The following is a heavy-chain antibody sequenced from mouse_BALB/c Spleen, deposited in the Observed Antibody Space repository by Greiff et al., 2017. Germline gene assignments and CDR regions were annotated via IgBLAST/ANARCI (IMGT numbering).Heavy chain of an antibody. Sequence: LQESGAELVKPGASVKLSCKASGYTFTSYYMYWVKQRPGQGLEWIGEINPSNGGTNFNEKFKSKATLTVDKSSSTAYMQLSSLTSEDSAVYYCTRSGGYYVRAMDYWGQGTSVTVSS. CDR1: GYTFTSYY. V-gene: IGHV1S81*02. D-gene: IGHD2-3*01. CDR3: TRSGGYYVRAMDY. CDR2: INPSNGGT. J-gene: IGHJ4*01.